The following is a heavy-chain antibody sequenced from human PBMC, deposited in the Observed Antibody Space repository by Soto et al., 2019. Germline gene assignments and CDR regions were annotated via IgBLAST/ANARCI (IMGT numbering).Heavy chain of an antibody. CDR2: MSYKGGST. CDR3: ARKATYGSGILFDF. CDR1: GLTLTDSS. Sequence: PAGPRTLSCAASGLTLTDSSMHCVRQAAGKGLEVVSAMSYKGGSTYYANSVKGRFTISRDNAKNALYLQMNRLRAEDTAVYYCARKATYGSGILFDFWGQGALVT. J-gene: IGHJ4*01. V-gene: IGHV3-64*01. D-gene: IGHD3-10*01.